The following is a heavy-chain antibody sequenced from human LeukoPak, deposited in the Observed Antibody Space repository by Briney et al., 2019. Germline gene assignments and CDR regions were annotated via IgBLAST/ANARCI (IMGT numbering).Heavy chain of an antibody. J-gene: IGHJ4*02. CDR1: GFSFSSYG. D-gene: IGHD1-26*01. Sequence: GGSLRLSCAASGFSFSSYGMRWVRQAPGKGLEWVGDIWYDGSHTYYADSVKGRFTISRDNSKNTQFLQMNSLRTDDTAVYYCATEVGRTAFEYWGQGTPVTVSS. V-gene: IGHV3-30*02. CDR3: ATEVGRTAFEY. CDR2: IWYDGSHT.